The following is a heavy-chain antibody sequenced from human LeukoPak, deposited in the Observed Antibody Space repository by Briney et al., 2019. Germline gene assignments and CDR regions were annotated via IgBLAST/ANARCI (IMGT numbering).Heavy chain of an antibody. CDR2: ISYDGTNK. V-gene: IGHV3-30-3*01. CDR3: ARDHGDFVQHD. D-gene: IGHD4-17*01. J-gene: IGHJ4*02. Sequence: PGGSLRLSCAASGFTFSSYAMHWVRQAPGKGLEWVAVISYDGTNKYYADSVKGRFTISRDSSKNTLYLQMNSLRAEDTAVYYCARDHGDFVQHDWGQGTLVTVSS. CDR1: GFTFSSYA.